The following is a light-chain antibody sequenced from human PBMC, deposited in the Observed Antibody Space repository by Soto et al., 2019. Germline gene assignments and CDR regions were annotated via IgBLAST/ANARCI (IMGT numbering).Light chain of an antibody. CDR1: QSVSSY. CDR2: DAS. CDR3: QQRSNWPFT. J-gene: IGKJ3*01. V-gene: IGKV3-11*01. Sequence: EIVLTQSPATLSLSPGERATLSCRASQSVSSYLAWYQQKPGQAPRLLIYDASNRATGIPARFSGSGSGTDFTLTISSLEPEDFAVYYCQQRSNWPFTFGPGXXXXI.